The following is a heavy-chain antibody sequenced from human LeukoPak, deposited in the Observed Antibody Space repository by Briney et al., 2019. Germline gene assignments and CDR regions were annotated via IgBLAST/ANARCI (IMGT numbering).Heavy chain of an antibody. J-gene: IGHJ4*02. CDR3: ARDLYRIVVVPHYFDY. V-gene: IGHV3-21*01. CDR2: ISSSSSYI. CDR1: GFTFSSYS. D-gene: IGHD3-22*01. Sequence: GGSLRLSCAASGFTFSSYSMNWVRQAPGKGLEWVPSISSSSSYIYYADSVKGRFTISRDNAKNSLYLQMNSLRAEDTAVYYCARDLYRIVVVPHYFDYWGQGTLVTVSS.